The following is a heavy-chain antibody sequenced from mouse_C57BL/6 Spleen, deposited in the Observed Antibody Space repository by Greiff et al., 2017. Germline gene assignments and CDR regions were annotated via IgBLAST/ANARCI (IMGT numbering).Heavy chain of an antibody. V-gene: IGHV14-2*01. D-gene: IGHD1-1*01. CDR2: IDPADGET. Sequence: EVQLQQPGAELVKPGASVKLSCTASGFNIKDYYMHWVKQRTEQGLEWIGRIDPADGETKYAPKFQGKATIPADTSSNPAYLQLSSLTAEDTAVYYGARCYGSSDFDVWGTGTTVTVSS. J-gene: IGHJ1*03. CDR3: ARCYGSSDFDV. CDR1: GFNIKDYY.